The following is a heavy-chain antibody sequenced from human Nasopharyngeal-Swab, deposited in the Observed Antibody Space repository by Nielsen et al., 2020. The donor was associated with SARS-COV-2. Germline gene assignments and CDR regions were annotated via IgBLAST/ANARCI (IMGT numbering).Heavy chain of an antibody. V-gene: IGHV1-2*04. CDR3: ARDFGPYSSSWNAFDI. CDR2: INPNSGGT. J-gene: IGHJ3*02. Sequence: ASVKVSCKASGYTFTGYYMHWVRQAPGQGLEWMGWINPNSGGTNYAQKFQGWVTMTRDTSISTAYMELSRLRSDDTAVYYCARDFGPYSSSWNAFDIWGQGTMVTVSS. CDR1: GYTFTGYY. D-gene: IGHD6-13*01.